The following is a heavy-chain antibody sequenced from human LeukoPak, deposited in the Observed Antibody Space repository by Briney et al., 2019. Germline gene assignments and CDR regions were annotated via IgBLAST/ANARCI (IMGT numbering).Heavy chain of an antibody. Sequence: PGGSLRLSCAASGFTFSNFGMHWVRQAPGKGLEWVAFIRYDGSNKYYADSVKGRFTISRDNSKNTLYLQMNSLRADDTAVYYCARDGLRYFGSGSYYVGSWFDPWGQGTLVTVSS. CDR2: IRYDGSNK. CDR3: ARDGLRYFGSGSYYVGSWFDP. CDR1: GFTFSNFG. J-gene: IGHJ5*02. D-gene: IGHD3-10*01. V-gene: IGHV3-30*02.